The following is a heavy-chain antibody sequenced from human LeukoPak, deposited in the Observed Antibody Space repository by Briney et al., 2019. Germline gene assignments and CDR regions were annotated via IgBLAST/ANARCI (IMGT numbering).Heavy chain of an antibody. CDR2: IYYSWST. Sequence: RPSETLSLTCTFSGVSIISYYLSWIRHPPGNGLDWIDYIYYSWSTNYNPSLKSRVTISVDTSKNQFSLKLRSVPAADTAVYYCAREYYGSGVLDPWGQGNLVNVSS. CDR1: GVSIISYY. CDR3: AREYYGSGVLDP. D-gene: IGHD3-10*01. J-gene: IGHJ5*02. V-gene: IGHV4-59*01.